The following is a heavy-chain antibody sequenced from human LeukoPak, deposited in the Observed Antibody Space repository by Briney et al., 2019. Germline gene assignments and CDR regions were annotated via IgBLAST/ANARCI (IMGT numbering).Heavy chain of an antibody. V-gene: IGHV4-34*01. J-gene: IGHJ6*03. CDR2: INPSGST. D-gene: IGHD3-22*01. Sequence: PSETLSLTCAVYGGSFSGYYWTWIRQSPGKGLEWIGEINPSGSTYYNPSLKSRLTISGDTSKSQFSLRLTSVTAADTAVYYCARDRQEISMILVAMTGVSYYLDVWGKGTTVTVS. CDR1: GGSFSGYY. CDR3: ARDRQEISMILVAMTGVSYYLDV.